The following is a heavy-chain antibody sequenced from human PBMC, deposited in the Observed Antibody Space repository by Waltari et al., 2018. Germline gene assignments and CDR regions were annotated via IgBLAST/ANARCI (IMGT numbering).Heavy chain of an antibody. V-gene: IGHV4-31*03. J-gene: IGHJ4*02. D-gene: IGHD3-10*01. CDR3: ARDRGVRGVDC. CDR2: IYYSGST. CDR1: GGSISSGGYS. Sequence: QVQLQESGPGLVRPSQTLSLPCTVSGGSISSGGYSWSWFRQHPGKGLEWIGYIYYSGSTYYNPSLKSRVTISVDTSKNQFSLKLSSVTAADTAVYYCARDRGVRGVDCWGQGTLVTVSS.